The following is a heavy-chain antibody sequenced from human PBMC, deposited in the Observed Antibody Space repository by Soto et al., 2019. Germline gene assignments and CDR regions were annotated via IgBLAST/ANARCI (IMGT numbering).Heavy chain of an antibody. CDR3: AKSYSTNWYDYFDS. V-gene: IGHV3-23*01. Sequence: GGALRLSSVVYVFTFSTYGMSWVRQAPGKGLQWVSAISGGVSGGSTYYADSVKGRFTISRDNSKNTLYLQMSSLRAEDTALYFCAKSYSTNWYDYFDSWGQGTLVTVSS. D-gene: IGHD6-13*01. CDR1: VFTFSTYG. CDR2: ISGGVSGGST. J-gene: IGHJ4*02.